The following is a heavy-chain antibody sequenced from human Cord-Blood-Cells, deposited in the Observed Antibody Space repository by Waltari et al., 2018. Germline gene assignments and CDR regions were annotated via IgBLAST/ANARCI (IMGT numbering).Heavy chain of an antibody. Sequence: EVQLVESGGGLVKPGGSLRLSCAASGFTFSSYSMNWVRQAPGKGLEWVSSISSSSSYIYYADSVKGRFTISRDNAKNSLYLQMNSLRAEDTAVYYCARDPPYSGWYDYWGQGTLVTVYS. CDR1: GFTFSSYS. J-gene: IGHJ4*02. CDR3: ARDPPYSGWYDY. V-gene: IGHV3-21*01. CDR2: ISSSSSYI. D-gene: IGHD6-19*01.